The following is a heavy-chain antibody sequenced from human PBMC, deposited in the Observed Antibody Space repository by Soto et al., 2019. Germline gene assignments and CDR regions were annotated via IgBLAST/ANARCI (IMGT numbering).Heavy chain of an antibody. D-gene: IGHD3-10*01. Sequence: SGPTLVNPTQTLTLTCTFSGFSLSTSGMCVSWIRQPPGKGLEWIGYIYYSGSTNYNPSLKSRVTISVDTSKNQFSLKLSSVTAADTAVYYCARLTTGSGSYHGRYYYYYGMDVWGQGTTVTVSS. CDR1: GFSLSTSGMC. CDR3: ARLTTGSGSYHGRYYYYYGMDV. J-gene: IGHJ6*02. V-gene: IGHV4-61*08. CDR2: IYYSGST.